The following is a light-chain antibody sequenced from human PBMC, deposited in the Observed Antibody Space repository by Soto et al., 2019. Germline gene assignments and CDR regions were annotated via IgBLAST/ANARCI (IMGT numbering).Light chain of an antibody. CDR2: KAS. V-gene: IGKV1-5*03. J-gene: IGKJ1*01. CDR3: QQYNSYSWA. Sequence: DIQMTQSPSTLSASVGDRVTIACRASQSFSDWLAWFQQKPGKAPKLLIYKASSLETGVPSRFSSSGSGTEFTLTISSLQPDDFATYYCQQYNSYSWAFGQGTKVEIK. CDR1: QSFSDW.